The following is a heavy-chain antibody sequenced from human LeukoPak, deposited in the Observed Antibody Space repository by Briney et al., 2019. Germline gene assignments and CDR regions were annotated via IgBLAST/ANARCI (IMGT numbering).Heavy chain of an antibody. D-gene: IGHD4-17*01. CDR1: GGTFSSYA. CDR3: ARGRATVNYYYGMDV. CDR2: IIPILGIA. J-gene: IGHJ6*02. V-gene: IGHV1-69*04. Sequence: SVKVSCKASGGTFSSYAISWVRQAPGQGLEWMGRIIPILGIANYAQKFQGRVTITADKSTSTAYMELSSLRSEDTAVYYCARGRATVNYYYGMDVWGQGTTVTVSS.